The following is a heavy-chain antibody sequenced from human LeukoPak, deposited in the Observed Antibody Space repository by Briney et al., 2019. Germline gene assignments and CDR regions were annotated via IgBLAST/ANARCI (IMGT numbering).Heavy chain of an antibody. V-gene: IGHV4-4*07. Sequence: SETLSHTCTVSGGSISSYYWSWIRQPAGKGLEWIGRIYTSGSTNSNPSLKSRVTMSVDTSKNQFSLKLSSVTAADTAVYYCARVAPYYDFWSGYYYFDYWGQGTLVTVSS. CDR3: ARVAPYYDFWSGYYYFDY. J-gene: IGHJ4*02. CDR1: GGSISSYY. CDR2: IYTSGST. D-gene: IGHD3-3*01.